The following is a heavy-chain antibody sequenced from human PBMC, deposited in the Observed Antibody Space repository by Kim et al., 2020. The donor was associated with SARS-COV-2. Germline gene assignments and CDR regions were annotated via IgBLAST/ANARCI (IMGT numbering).Heavy chain of an antibody. J-gene: IGHJ4*02. Sequence: GGSLRLSCAASGFTFSSHWMHWVRQAPGKGLVWVSRITSDGTTTSYGDSVKGRFTISRDNAKNTLYLQMNSLRAEDTAVYYCARRQVTSGWYYFDYWGQGPLVTVSS. CDR2: ITSDGTTT. V-gene: IGHV3-74*01. CDR3: ARRQVTSGWYYFDY. CDR1: GFTFSSHW. D-gene: IGHD6-19*01.